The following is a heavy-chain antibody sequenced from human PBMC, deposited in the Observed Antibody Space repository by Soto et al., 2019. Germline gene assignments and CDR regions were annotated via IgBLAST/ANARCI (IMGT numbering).Heavy chain of an antibody. CDR1: GYTFTNYG. CDR2: LSTYNGNT. Sequence: QVPVVQSGAEVKKPGASVKVSCKSSGYTFTNYGITWVRQAPGQGLEWMGWLSTYNGNTNYAQNFQGRVTMTTDTSTSTAYMELRSLRSDDTAVYYCARTVDYGGKSVPDYWGQGTLVSVSS. CDR3: ARTVDYGGKSVPDY. D-gene: IGHD2-15*01. V-gene: IGHV1-18*04. J-gene: IGHJ4*02.